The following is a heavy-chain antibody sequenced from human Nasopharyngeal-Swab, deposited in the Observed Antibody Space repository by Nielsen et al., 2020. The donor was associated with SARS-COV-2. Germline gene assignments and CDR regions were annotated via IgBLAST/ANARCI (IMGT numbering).Heavy chain of an antibody. J-gene: IGHJ6*02. V-gene: IGHV3-48*04. CDR1: GFTFSSYS. CDR2: ISSSTSTI. D-gene: IGHD3-3*01. Sequence: GGSLRLSCAVSGFTFSSYSMNWVRQAPGKGLEWVSYISSSTSTIYYADSVKGRFTISRDNAKNSLYLQMNSLRGEDTAVYYCARDVYDFWSGYPLNHYYYYGMDVWGQGTTVTVSS. CDR3: ARDVYDFWSGYPLNHYYYYGMDV.